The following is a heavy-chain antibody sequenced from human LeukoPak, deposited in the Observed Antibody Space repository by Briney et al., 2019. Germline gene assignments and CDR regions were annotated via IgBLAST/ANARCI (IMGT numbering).Heavy chain of an antibody. D-gene: IGHD3-9*01. J-gene: IGHJ4*02. CDR1: GGSINSDSHH. V-gene: IGHV4-39*02. Sequence: SETLSLTCSVSGGSINSDSHHWDWIRRAPGKGLEWIGNIYYSGTSSYNPSLKSRVTISVDTSKNHFSLRLTSVTAADTAVYYCARRGDISTDYAFDYWGQGTLVTVSS. CDR2: IYYSGTS. CDR3: ARRGDISTDYAFDY.